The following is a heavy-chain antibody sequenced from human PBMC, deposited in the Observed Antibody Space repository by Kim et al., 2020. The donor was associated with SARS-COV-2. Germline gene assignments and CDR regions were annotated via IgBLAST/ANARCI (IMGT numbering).Heavy chain of an antibody. Sequence: YADSVKGRFTISRDNAKNSLYLQMNSLRAEDTAVYYCARGMVRGASACDIWGQGTMVTVSS. J-gene: IGHJ3*02. V-gene: IGHV3-11*06. CDR3: ARGMVRGASACDI. D-gene: IGHD3-10*01.